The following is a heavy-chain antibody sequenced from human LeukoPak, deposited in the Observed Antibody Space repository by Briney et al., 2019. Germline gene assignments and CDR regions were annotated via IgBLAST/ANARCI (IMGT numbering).Heavy chain of an antibody. CDR1: GFTLSRYS. Sequence: PGGSLRLSCAASGFTLSRYSTNWVRQAPGKGLEWVSYISSSSSYICYADSVKGRFTISRDNAKNSLYLKMNRLRAEDTAVYYCARNRITMVRCSYFNNYYFDYWGQGTLVTVSS. V-gene: IGHV3-21*05. D-gene: IGHD3-10*01. CDR2: ISSSSSYI. J-gene: IGHJ4*02. CDR3: ARNRITMVRCSYFNNYYFDY.